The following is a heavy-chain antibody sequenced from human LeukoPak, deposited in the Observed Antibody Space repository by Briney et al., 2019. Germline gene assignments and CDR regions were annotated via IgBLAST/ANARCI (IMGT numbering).Heavy chain of an antibody. Sequence: GGSLRLSCAASGFTFSGYWMTWVRLAPGKGLEWVANIKEDGSEKHYADSVKGRFTISRDNAKNSLYLQMDTLRFEDTAVYYCACTIAVGYWGQGTLVTVSA. V-gene: IGHV3-7*01. CDR2: IKEDGSEK. CDR1: GFTFSGYW. CDR3: ACTIAVGY. D-gene: IGHD6-19*01. J-gene: IGHJ4*02.